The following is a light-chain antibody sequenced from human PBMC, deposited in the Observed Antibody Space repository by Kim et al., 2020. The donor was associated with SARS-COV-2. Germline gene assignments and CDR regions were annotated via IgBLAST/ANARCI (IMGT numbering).Light chain of an antibody. CDR3: NSRDTSGNLWV. Sequence: SSELTQDPAVSVALGQTVRITCQGNSLRNYHASWYQQRPGQAPVLVIYNKDNRPSGIPDRFSGFSSVDTASLTITGARAEDEADYYCNSRDTSGNLWVFG. CDR1: SLRNYH. V-gene: IGLV3-19*01. CDR2: NKD. J-gene: IGLJ3*02.